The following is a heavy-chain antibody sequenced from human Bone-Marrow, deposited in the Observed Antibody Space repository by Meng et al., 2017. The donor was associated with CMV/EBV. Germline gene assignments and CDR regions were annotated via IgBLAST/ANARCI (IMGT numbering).Heavy chain of an antibody. J-gene: IGHJ6*02. CDR1: GGRISTNDYY. Sequence: SERLSITCSVPGGRISTNDYYWSWIRQHPGKGLEWIAFIYYTGSTYYNPSLKSRVTIVVDTSKNQFSLKLNSVTAADTAVYYWARVSTDYPHYYYYGMDVWGQGTTVTVSS. V-gene: IGHV4-31*02. D-gene: IGHD3-16*01. CDR3: ARVSTDYPHYYYYGMDV. CDR2: IYYTGST.